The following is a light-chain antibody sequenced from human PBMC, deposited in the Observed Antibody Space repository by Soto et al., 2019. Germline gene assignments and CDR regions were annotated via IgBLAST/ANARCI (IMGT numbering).Light chain of an antibody. CDR2: EGG. J-gene: IGLJ1*01. V-gene: IGLV2-23*01. CDR1: ISDVGSYNL. CDR3: CSYAGSSTHV. Sequence: QSLRTQPASVSGSPGQSVPISCTGTISDVGSYNLVCWYQHHPGKAPKLMIYEGGKRPSGVSNRFSGSKSGNTASLTISGLQDEDEADYYCCSYAGSSTHVFGIGTKVTVL.